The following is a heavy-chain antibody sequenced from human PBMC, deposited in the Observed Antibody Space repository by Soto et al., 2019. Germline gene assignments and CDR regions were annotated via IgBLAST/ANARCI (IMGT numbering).Heavy chain of an antibody. CDR3: AREPTVTTGRWGPGRWGENWFDP. J-gene: IGHJ5*02. D-gene: IGHD4-17*01. V-gene: IGHV3-30-3*01. CDR1: GFTFSSYA. CDR2: MSYDGSNK. Sequence: PGGSLRLSCAASGFTFSSYAMHWVRQAPGKGLEWVAVMSYDGSNKYYADSVKGRFTISRDNSKNTLYLQMNSLRAEDTAVYYRAREPTVTTGRWGPGRWGENWFDPWGQGPLVTVSS.